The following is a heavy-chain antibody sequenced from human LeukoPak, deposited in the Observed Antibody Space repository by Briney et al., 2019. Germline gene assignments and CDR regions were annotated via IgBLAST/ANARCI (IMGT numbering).Heavy chain of an antibody. CDR2: IRYDGSNK. J-gene: IGHJ3*02. CDR1: GSTFSSYG. Sequence: PGGSLRLSCAASGSTFSSYGMNWVRQAPGKGLEWVAFIRYDGSNKYYADSVKGRFTISRDNSKNTLYLQMNSLRAEDTAVYYCARDRERRDAFDIWGQGTMVTVSS. V-gene: IGHV3-30*02. CDR3: ARDRERRDAFDI. D-gene: IGHD1-26*01.